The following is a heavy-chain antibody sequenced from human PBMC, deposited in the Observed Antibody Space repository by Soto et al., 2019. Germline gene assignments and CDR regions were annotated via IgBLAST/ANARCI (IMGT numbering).Heavy chain of an antibody. CDR2: INHSGST. V-gene: IGHV4-34*01. D-gene: IGHD3-10*01. CDR3: ARGVLWFGELLDY. Sequence: SETLSLTCAVYGGSFSGYYWSWIRQPPGKGLEWIGEINHSGSTNYNPSLKSRVTISVDTSKNQFSLKLSSVTAADTAVYYCARGVLWFGELLDYWGQGTLVTVPS. CDR1: GGSFSGYY. J-gene: IGHJ4*02.